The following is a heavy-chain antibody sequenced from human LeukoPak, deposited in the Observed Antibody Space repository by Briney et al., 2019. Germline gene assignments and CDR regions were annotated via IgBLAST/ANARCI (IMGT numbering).Heavy chain of an antibody. V-gene: IGHV4-30-2*01. J-gene: IGHJ4*02. Sequence: LRLPCAASGFTFSSYAMSWIRQPPGKGLEWIGYIYHSGSTYYNPSLKSRVTISVDRSKNQFSLKLSSVTAADTAVYYCARGGGRDYGDFSPFDYWGQGTLVTVSS. D-gene: IGHD4-17*01. CDR1: GFTFSSYA. CDR2: IYHSGST. CDR3: ARGGGRDYGDFSPFDY.